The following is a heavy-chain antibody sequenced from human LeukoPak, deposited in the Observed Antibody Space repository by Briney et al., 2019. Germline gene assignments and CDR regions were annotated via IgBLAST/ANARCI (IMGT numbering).Heavy chain of an antibody. D-gene: IGHD5-12*01. J-gene: IGHJ5*02. Sequence: GASVKVSCKASGYTFTSYAMNWVRQAPGQGLEWVGWINTNTGNPMYAQGFTGRFVFSLDTSVSTAYLQISSLKAEDTAVYYCARDSAVASGYDVGMVWFDPWGQGTLVTVSS. CDR3: ARDSAVASGYDVGMVWFDP. CDR2: INTNTGNP. CDR1: GYTFTSYA. V-gene: IGHV7-4-1*02.